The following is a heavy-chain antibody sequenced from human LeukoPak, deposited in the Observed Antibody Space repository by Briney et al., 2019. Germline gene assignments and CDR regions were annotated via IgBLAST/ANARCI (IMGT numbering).Heavy chain of an antibody. CDR3: ARDPGRGSSWKIYYYYYMDV. V-gene: IGHV3-30*04. CDR1: GFNFSSYA. Sequence: GGSLRLSCAASGFNFSSYAMHWVRQAPGKGLEWVAVISYDGSNKYYADSVKGRFTISRDNSKNTLYLQMNSLRAEDTAVYYCARDPGRGSSWKIYYYYYMDVWGKGTTVTVSS. CDR2: ISYDGSNK. J-gene: IGHJ6*03. D-gene: IGHD6-13*01.